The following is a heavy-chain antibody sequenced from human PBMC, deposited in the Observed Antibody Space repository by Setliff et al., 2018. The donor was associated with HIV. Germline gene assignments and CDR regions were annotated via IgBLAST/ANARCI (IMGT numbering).Heavy chain of an antibody. V-gene: IGHV4-39*01. CDR3: ARHPPYCSGGSCYRGRDYYFDY. J-gene: IGHJ4*02. Sequence: SETLSLTCTVSGGSISSISYYWGWIRQPPGKGLEWIGSIYYSGSTYYNPSLKSRVTISVDTSKNQFSLKLNSVTAADTAMYYCARHPPYCSGGSCYRGRDYYFDYWGQGTLVTVSS. D-gene: IGHD2-15*01. CDR1: GGSISSISYY. CDR2: IYYSGST.